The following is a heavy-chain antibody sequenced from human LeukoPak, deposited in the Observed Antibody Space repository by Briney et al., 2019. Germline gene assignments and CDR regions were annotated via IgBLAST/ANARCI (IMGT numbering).Heavy chain of an antibody. CDR3: ARGPRGYYYDMDV. V-gene: IGHV4-4*07. J-gene: IGHJ6*02. Sequence: SETLSLTCTVSGGSFVSYYWSWIRHPAGKGLEWIGRIYTSGSTDYNPSLKSRVTMSVDTSKNQFSLKLTSVTAADTAVYYCARGPRGYYYDMDVWGQGTTVTVSS. CDR2: IYTSGST. CDR1: GGSFVSYY.